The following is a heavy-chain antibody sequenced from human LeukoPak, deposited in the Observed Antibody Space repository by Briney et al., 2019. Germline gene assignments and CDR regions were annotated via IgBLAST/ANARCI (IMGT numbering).Heavy chain of an antibody. Sequence: GGSLRLSCAASWLTFNSHAMRWVRQAPGKGLEWVSAISGGGSTYHADFVKGRFTISRDNSKNTLSLQMNSLRVEDTAVYYCARDQGYDYVWGSNRYGYWGQGTLVTVSS. CDR3: ARDQGYDYVWGSNRYGY. J-gene: IGHJ4*02. V-gene: IGHV3-23*01. D-gene: IGHD3-16*02. CDR2: ISGGGST. CDR1: WLTFNSHA.